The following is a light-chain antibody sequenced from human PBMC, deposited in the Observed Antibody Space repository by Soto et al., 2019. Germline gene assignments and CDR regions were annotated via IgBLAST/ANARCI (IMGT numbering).Light chain of an antibody. Sequence: QMNKSPSTLSAYVGDRVTITCRASQSISSWLAWYQQKPGKAPKLLIYDASSLESGVPSRFSGSGSGTEFTLTISSLQPDDVATYYCQQYNSYTCAFGQGPRWIS. CDR1: QSISSW. V-gene: IGKV1-5*01. CDR3: QQYNSYTCA. J-gene: IGKJ1*01. CDR2: DAS.